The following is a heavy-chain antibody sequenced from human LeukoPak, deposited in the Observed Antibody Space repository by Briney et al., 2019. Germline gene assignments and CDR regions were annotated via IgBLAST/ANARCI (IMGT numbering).Heavy chain of an antibody. CDR1: GYSFTSYW. D-gene: IGHD4-23*01. J-gene: IGHJ4*02. CDR3: ARRDYGGKHFDY. V-gene: IGHV5-51*01. Sequence: GESLKISCKGSGYSFTSYWIAWVRQMPGKGLEWMGTIYPGDSDITYSPSFQGQVTISADKSINTAYLQWSSLKASDTAMYFCARRDYGGKHFDYWGQGTLVTVSS. CDR2: IYPGDSDI.